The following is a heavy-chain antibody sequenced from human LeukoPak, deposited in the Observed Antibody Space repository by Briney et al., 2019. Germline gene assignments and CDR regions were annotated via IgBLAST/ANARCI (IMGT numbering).Heavy chain of an antibody. Sequence: GGSLRLSCAASGFTFSSYWMHWVRQAPGKGLVWVSRINSDGSSTSYADYVKGRFTISRDNAKNTLYLQMNSLRAEDTAVYYCASASSHRIAAGGDYWGQGTLVTVSS. V-gene: IGHV3-74*01. CDR1: GFTFSSYW. CDR3: ASASSHRIAAGGDY. J-gene: IGHJ4*02. CDR2: INSDGSST. D-gene: IGHD6-13*01.